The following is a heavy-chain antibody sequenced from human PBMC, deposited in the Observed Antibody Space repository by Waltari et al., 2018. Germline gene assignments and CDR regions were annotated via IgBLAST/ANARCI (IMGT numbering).Heavy chain of an antibody. J-gene: IGHJ3*01. V-gene: IGHV4-39*01. Sequence: QLQLQESGPRLVRPSETLSIICRVSGVSITSNRHYWAWIRQSPGQGLEWSGTVSYRGTPYISPPLKSRVSISIDTSKNQVSLILGSVTAADMAVYYCATYIGASVGTAAFDVWGQGTMVTVSS. CDR3: ATYIGASVGTAAFDV. D-gene: IGHD5-12*01. CDR1: GVSITSNRHY. CDR2: VSYRGTP.